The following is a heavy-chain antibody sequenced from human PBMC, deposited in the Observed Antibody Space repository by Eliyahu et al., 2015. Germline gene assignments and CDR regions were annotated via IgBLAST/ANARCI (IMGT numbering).Heavy chain of an antibody. D-gene: IGHD1-26*01. J-gene: IGHJ5*02. Sequence: EVQLLESGGGLVQPGGSLRLSXAASGFTFSSXAMSWVRQAPGKGLEWVSAISGSGGXTYYADSVKGRFTISRDNSKNTLYLQMNSLRAEDTAVYYCAKGDSGSYYVDNWFDPWGQGTLVTVSS. CDR1: GFTFSSXA. CDR3: AKGDSGSYYVDNWFDP. CDR2: ISGSGGXT. V-gene: IGHV3-23*01.